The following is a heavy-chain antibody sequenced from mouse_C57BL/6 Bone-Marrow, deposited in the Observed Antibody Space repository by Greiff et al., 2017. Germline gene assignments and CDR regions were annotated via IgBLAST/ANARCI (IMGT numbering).Heavy chain of an antibody. CDR3: AYGYDGAWFAY. J-gene: IGHJ3*01. D-gene: IGHD2-2*01. Sequence: VVKPGASVKISCQASGYSFTDYNMNWVKQSNGKSLEWIGVINPNYGTTSYNQKFKGKATLTVDQSSSTAYMQLNSLTSEDSAVYYCAYGYDGAWFAYWGQGTLVTVSA. V-gene: IGHV1-39*01. CDR1: GYSFTDYN. CDR2: INPNYGTT.